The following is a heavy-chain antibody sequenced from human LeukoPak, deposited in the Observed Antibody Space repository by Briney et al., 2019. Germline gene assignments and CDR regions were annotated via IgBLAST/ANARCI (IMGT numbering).Heavy chain of an antibody. CDR1: GFPFSSYG. CDR2: IRYDGSNK. V-gene: IGHV3-30*02. CDR3: AKDNQRVGNLDY. D-gene: IGHD1-14*01. J-gene: IGHJ4*02. Sequence: GGSLRLSCAASGFPFSSYGMHWVRQAPGKGLEWVAFIRYDGSNKYYADSVKGRFTISRDNSKNKLYLQMNSLRAEDTAVYYCAKDNQRVGNLDYWGQGTLVTVSS.